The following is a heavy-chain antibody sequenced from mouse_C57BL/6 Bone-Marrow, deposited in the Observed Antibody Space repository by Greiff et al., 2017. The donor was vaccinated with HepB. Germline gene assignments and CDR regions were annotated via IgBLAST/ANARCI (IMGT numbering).Heavy chain of an antibody. J-gene: IGHJ3*01. CDR2: IYPGDGDT. Sequence: VQVVESGPELVKPGASVKISCKASGYAFSSSWMNWVKQRPGKGLEWIGRIYPGDGDTNYNGKFKGKATLTADKSSSTAYMQLSSLTSEDSAVYFCARPLSGWFAYWGQGTLVTVSA. CDR3: ARPLSGWFAY. CDR1: GYAFSSSW. V-gene: IGHV1-82*01.